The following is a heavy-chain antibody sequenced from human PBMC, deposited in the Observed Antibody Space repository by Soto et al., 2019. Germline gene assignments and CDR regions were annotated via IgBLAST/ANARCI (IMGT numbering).Heavy chain of an antibody. D-gene: IGHD2-15*01. CDR2: IKQDGSKK. CDR1: GFSFSTYW. Sequence: GGSLRLSCAASGFSFSTYWMNWVGQAPGKGLEWVADIKQDGSKKSYVDSVKGRFTISRDNAKNSLYLQMNSLRGEDTAVYYCVREGRLLGAFEIWGQGTMLTVSS. CDR3: VREGRLLGAFEI. V-gene: IGHV3-7*01. J-gene: IGHJ3*02.